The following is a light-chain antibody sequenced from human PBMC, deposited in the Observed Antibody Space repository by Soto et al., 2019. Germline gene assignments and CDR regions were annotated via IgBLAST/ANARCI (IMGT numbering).Light chain of an antibody. J-gene: IGKJ4*01. CDR2: GAS. CDR1: QSVSSSY. CDR3: QQFSSYPLT. Sequence: IVLTQSPGTLSLSPGERATLSCRASQSVSSSYLAWYQQKPGQPPRLLIYGASSRATGIPDRFSGGGSGTDFTLTISRLEPEDFAVYYCQQFSSYPLTFGGGTKVDIK. V-gene: IGKV3-20*01.